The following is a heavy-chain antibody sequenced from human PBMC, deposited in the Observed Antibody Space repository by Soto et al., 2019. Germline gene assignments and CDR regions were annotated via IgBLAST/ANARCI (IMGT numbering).Heavy chain of an antibody. CDR1: GGSVTSNY. Sequence: SETLSLTCTVSGGSVTSNYWTWIRQPAGKGLEWIGRMYISGTTDYNPSLRGRATMSVDTSKNQFPLTLTSVTAADTAVYYCARERAAPSWIDPWGRGTLVTVSS. CDR2: MYISGTT. CDR3: ARERAAPSWIDP. J-gene: IGHJ5*02. D-gene: IGHD6-6*01. V-gene: IGHV4-4*07.